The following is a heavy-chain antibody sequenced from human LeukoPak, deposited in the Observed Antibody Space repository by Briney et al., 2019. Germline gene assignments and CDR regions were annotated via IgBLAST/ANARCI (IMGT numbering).Heavy chain of an antibody. J-gene: IGHJ4*02. V-gene: IGHV3-23*01. CDR1: GFTFSSYA. CDR2: ISGSGGST. CDR3: AKEGMVRGVIRGGDFDY. Sequence: GASLRLSCAASGFTFSSYAMSWVRQAPGKGLEWVSAISGSGGSTYYADSVKGRFTISRDNSKNTLYLQMNSLRAEDTAVYYCAKEGMVRGVIRGGDFDYWGQGTLVTVSS. D-gene: IGHD3-10*01.